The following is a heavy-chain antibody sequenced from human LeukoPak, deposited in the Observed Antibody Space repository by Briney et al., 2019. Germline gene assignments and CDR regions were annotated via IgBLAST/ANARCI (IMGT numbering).Heavy chain of an antibody. CDR3: ARGISLFGVGDP. D-gene: IGHD3-3*01. V-gene: IGHV3-30*04. CDR2: ISHDETYR. Sequence: GGSLRLSCAASGFTFSGYAMHWVRQAPGKGLEWVAVISHDETYRHFADSVKGRLTISRDNSKNTVHLQMNSLRSEDTAVYYCARGISLFGVGDPWGQGTLVTVSS. CDR1: GFTFSGYA. J-gene: IGHJ5*02.